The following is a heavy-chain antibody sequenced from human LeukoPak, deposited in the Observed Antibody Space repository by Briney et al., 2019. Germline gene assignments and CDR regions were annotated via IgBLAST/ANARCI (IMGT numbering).Heavy chain of an antibody. CDR2: INPRGTST. J-gene: IGHJ4*02. CDR1: GYTFTGYY. Sequence: ASVKVSCKASGYTFTGYYIHWVRQAPGQGLEWMGLINPRGTSTIYAEKFQGRIIMTRDMSTTTDYMELSSLKSDDTAVYYCARGYYGDYRGDYWGQGTLVTVSS. CDR3: ARGYYGDYRGDY. D-gene: IGHD4-17*01. V-gene: IGHV1-46*01.